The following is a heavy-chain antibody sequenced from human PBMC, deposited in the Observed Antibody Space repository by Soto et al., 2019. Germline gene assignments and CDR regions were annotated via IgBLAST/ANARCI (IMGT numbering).Heavy chain of an antibody. CDR1: GFTFSTYS. CDR3: ARDRVAVTGAPRNWFDP. D-gene: IGHD2-15*01. V-gene: IGHV3-21*01. Sequence: PGGSLRLSCAASGFTFSTYSMNWVRQAPGKGLEWVASISSSSSYTYHADSVNGRFTISRDNAKNSLYLQMNSLRAEDTAVYYCARDRVAVTGAPRNWFDPWGQGTLVTVSS. J-gene: IGHJ5*02. CDR2: ISSSSSYT.